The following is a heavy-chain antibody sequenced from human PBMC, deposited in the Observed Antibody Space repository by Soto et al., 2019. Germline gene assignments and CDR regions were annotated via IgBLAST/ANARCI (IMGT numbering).Heavy chain of an antibody. D-gene: IGHD3-10*01. J-gene: IGHJ3*02. CDR1: GFTFSSYG. Sequence: GGSLRLSCAASGFTFSSYGMHWVRQAPGKGLEWVAVIWYDGSNKYYADSVKGRFTISRDNSKNTLYLQMNSLRAEDTAVYYCARDLQYGSGAFDIWGQGTMVTVSS. CDR2: IWYDGSNK. CDR3: ARDLQYGSGAFDI. V-gene: IGHV3-33*01.